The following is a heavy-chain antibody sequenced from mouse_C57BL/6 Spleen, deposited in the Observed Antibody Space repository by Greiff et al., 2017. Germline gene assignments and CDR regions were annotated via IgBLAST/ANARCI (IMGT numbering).Heavy chain of an antibody. J-gene: IGHJ4*01. D-gene: IGHD2-5*01. CDR1: GYTFTSYG. CDR3: WFYYNNYVDAMDY. CDR2: IYPRSGNT. V-gene: IGHV1-81*01. Sequence: QVQLQQSGAELARPGASVKLSCKASGYTFTSYGIRWVKQRTGQGLEWIGAIYPRSGNTYYNEKFKGKATLTADKSSSTAYMELRSLTSEDSAVYFCWFYYNNYVDAMDYWGQGTSVTVSA.